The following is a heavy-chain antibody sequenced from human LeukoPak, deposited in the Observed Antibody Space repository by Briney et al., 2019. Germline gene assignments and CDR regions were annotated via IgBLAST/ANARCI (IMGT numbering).Heavy chain of an antibody. Sequence: PGKSLRLTCAASGFTFSNYAMHWLRQAPGKALDWVSLISSGGTYEFDANSVKGRFTISKDNSKNTLYLELNSLRAEDTAVYYWARDSTYYYDSGSSGPHYFDNWGQGTLVTVSS. J-gene: IGHJ4*02. CDR2: ISSGGTYE. D-gene: IGHD3-10*01. CDR3: ARDSTYYYDSGSSGPHYFDN. V-gene: IGHV3-30*01. CDR1: GFTFSNYA.